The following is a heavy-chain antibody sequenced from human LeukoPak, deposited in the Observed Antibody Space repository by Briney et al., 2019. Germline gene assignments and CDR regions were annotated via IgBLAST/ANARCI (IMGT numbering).Heavy chain of an antibody. CDR3: ARQMGSTIVDY. CDR2: IYYSGST. Sequence: PSETLSLTCTVSGGSISSSSYYWGWIRQPPGKGLEWIGSIYYSGSTYYNPSLKSRVTISVDTSKNQFSLKLSSVTAADTAVYYCARQMGSTIVDYWGQGTLVTVSS. V-gene: IGHV4-39*01. CDR1: GGSISSSSYY. J-gene: IGHJ4*02. D-gene: IGHD5/OR15-5a*01.